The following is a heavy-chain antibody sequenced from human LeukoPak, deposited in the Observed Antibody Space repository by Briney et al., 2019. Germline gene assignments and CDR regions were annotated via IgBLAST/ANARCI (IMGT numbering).Heavy chain of an antibody. CDR3: ARAVGSFDWLPLFDY. CDR1: GGSISSSTYY. V-gene: IGHV4-39*07. CDR2: IYHSGIT. J-gene: IGHJ4*02. Sequence: SETLSLTCTVSGGSISSSTYYWGWIRQPPGKGLEWIGNIYHSGITYYTPSLKSRVTISVDTSKNQFYLKLSSVTAADTAVYYCARAVGSFDWLPLFDYWGQGTLVTVSS. D-gene: IGHD3-9*01.